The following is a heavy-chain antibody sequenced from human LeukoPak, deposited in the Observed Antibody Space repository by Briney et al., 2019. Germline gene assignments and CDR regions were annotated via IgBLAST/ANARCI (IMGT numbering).Heavy chain of an antibody. CDR1: GGSISSYY. V-gene: IGHV4-4*07. J-gene: IGHJ6*03. CDR3: ARGPRIASRLLLLLHGRYMDV. Sequence: SETLSLTCTVSGGSISSYYWSWIRQPAGKGLEWIGRIYTSGSTNYNPSLKSRVTMSVDTSKNQFSLKLSSVTAADTAVYYCARGPRIASRLLLLLHGRYMDVWGKGTTVTVSS. CDR2: IYTSGST. D-gene: IGHD6-13*01.